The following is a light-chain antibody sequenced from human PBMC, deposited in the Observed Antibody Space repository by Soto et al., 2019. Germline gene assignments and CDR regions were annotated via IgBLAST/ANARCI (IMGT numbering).Light chain of an antibody. CDR2: DAS. CDR3: QQRSNWPPT. Sequence: DIVLTQSPGTLSLTPGERATLSCRATESVVSNYLAWYQLKPGQAPRLLIYDASSRATGIPDRFSGSGSGTDFTLTISRLEPEDFAVYYCQQRSNWPPTFGQGTKVDIK. V-gene: IGKV3D-20*02. CDR1: ESVVSNY. J-gene: IGKJ1*01.